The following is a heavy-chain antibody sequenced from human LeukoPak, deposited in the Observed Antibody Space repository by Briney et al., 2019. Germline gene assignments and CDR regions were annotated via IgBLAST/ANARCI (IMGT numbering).Heavy chain of an antibody. Sequence: PSETLSLTCTVSDGSISSSSYYWGWIRQPPGKGLEWIGSIYYSGSTYYNPSLKSRVTISVDTSKNQFPLKLSSVTAADTAVYYCAGGEEQLSSYNYYYYMDVWGKGTTVTVSS. CDR3: AGGEEQLSSYNYYYYMDV. CDR2: IYYSGST. D-gene: IGHD6-6*01. J-gene: IGHJ6*03. CDR1: DGSISSSSYY. V-gene: IGHV4-39*06.